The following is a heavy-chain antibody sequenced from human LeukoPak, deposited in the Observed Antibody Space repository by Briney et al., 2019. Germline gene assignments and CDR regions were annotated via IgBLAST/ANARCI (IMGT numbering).Heavy chain of an antibody. CDR1: GYIFTSYW. CDR2: IYPGDSDT. Sequence: GASLQISCKGSGYIFTSYWIGWGRPLPGKGLEWVGIIYPGDSDTRYSPSFQGQVTISADKSISTAYLQWSSLKASDTAMYYCASQARYNWNHFDYWGQGTLVTVSS. V-gene: IGHV5-51*01. CDR3: ASQARYNWNHFDY. J-gene: IGHJ4*02. D-gene: IGHD1-20*01.